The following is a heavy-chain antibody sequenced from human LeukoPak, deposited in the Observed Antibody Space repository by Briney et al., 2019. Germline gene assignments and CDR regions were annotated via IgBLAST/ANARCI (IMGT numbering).Heavy chain of an antibody. J-gene: IGHJ4*02. Sequence: GGSLRLSCAASGFTFSSNAMTWVRQAPGKGLVWVSRISSDGSSTNYADSVKGRFTISRDNAKNTLYLQMNSLRAEDTAVYYCVRGGSSWYGFDYWGQGTLVTVSS. CDR3: VRGGSSWYGFDY. CDR1: GFTFSSNA. D-gene: IGHD6-13*01. V-gene: IGHV3-74*01. CDR2: ISSDGSST.